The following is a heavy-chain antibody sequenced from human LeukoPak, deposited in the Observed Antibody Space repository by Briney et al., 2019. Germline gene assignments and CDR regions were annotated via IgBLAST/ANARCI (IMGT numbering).Heavy chain of an antibody. CDR3: AGLGELSLGIDY. D-gene: IGHD3-16*02. CDR1: GFTFSSYS. V-gene: IGHV3-21*01. Sequence: GGSLRLSCAASGFTFSSYSMNWVRQAPGKGLEWVSSISSSSSYIYYADSVKGRFTISRDNAKNSLYLQMNSLRAEDTAVYYCAGLGELSLGIDYWGQGTLVTVSS. CDR2: ISSSSSYI. J-gene: IGHJ4*02.